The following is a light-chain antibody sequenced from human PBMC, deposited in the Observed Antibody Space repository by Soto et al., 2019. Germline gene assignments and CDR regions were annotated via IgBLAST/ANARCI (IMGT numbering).Light chain of an antibody. Sequence: DLQMTQSPSSLSASVGDRVTITCRASQYIGTNLNWYQQKPGKVPKLLIYAASSLQSGVPSRFSGSGAGTDFTLTINILQPEDFATYFCQQSYIPSWTFGQGTKVEIK. CDR2: AAS. V-gene: IGKV1-39*01. CDR3: QQSYIPSWT. CDR1: QYIGTN. J-gene: IGKJ1*01.